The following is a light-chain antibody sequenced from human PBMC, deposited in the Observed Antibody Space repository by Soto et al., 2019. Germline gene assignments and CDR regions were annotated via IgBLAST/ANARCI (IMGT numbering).Light chain of an antibody. Sequence: DIQMTQSPSTLSAFVGDRVTITCRASQSISSWLAWYQQKPGKAPKLLIYKASSLQSGVPSRFSGSGSGTEFTLTISSLQPDDFAAYYCQKYNSAPLTFGGGTKVDIK. J-gene: IGKJ4*01. CDR1: QSISSW. CDR3: QKYNSAPLT. CDR2: KAS. V-gene: IGKV1-5*03.